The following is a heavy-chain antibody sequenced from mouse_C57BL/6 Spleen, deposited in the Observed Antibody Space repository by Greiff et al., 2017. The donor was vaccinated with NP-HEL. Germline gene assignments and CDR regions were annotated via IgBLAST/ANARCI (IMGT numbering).Heavy chain of an antibody. J-gene: IGHJ2*01. D-gene: IGHD1-1*01. Sequence: VQLQQSGAELVKPGASVKISCKASGYAFSSYWMNWVKQRPGKGLEWIGQIYPGDGDTNYNGKFKGKATLTADKSSSTAYMQLSSLTSEDSAVYFCAREFITTVVATYYFDYWGQGTTLTVSS. V-gene: IGHV1-80*01. CDR1: GYAFSSYW. CDR3: AREFITTVVATYYFDY. CDR2: IYPGDGDT.